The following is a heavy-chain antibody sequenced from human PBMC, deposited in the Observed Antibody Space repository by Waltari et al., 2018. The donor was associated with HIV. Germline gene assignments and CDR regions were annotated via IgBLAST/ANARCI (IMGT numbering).Heavy chain of an antibody. CDR3: AKESFAATGPLEW. Sequence: EVQLMESGGGLVQPGGSLRVSCVVSGFTLDTTGMTWVRQIPGRGLEGVPSISASDNSTHYGDSVKGRFTISRDISKSAVFLQMDNLRGDDTATYYCAKESFAATGPLEWWGQGVLVTV. J-gene: IGHJ4*02. CDR2: ISASDNST. V-gene: IGHV3-23*01. CDR1: GFTLDTTG. D-gene: IGHD2-8*02.